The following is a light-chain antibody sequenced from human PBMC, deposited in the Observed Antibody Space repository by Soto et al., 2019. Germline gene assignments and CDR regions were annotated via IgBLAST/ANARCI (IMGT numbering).Light chain of an antibody. CDR2: VAS. CDR3: QQYNNWPTWYT. J-gene: IGKJ2*01. Sequence: EIVMTQSPATLSVSPGERATLSCRASQSVSSNLAGYQQKPGQAPRLLIYVASTRATGIPARFSGSGSETEFTLTISSLQSEDFAVYYCQQYNNWPTWYTFCQGTKLAIK. CDR1: QSVSSN. V-gene: IGKV3-15*01.